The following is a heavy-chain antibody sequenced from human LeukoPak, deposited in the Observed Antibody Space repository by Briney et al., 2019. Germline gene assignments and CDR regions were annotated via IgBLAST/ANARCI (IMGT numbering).Heavy chain of an antibody. CDR2: INHRGST. J-gene: IGHJ4*02. CDR3: ARGRTYAGERLRYFHWLAFDY. D-gene: IGHD3-9*01. V-gene: IGHV4-34*01. CDR1: GGSFSGYY. Sequence: SETLSLTCAVYGGSFSGYYWSWIRQPPVKGREWMVEINHRGSTNYNPSLKRRVPISVDTSKNQFSPQLCSVTAADTAVYYCARGRTYAGERLRYFHWLAFDYWGQGTLVTVSS.